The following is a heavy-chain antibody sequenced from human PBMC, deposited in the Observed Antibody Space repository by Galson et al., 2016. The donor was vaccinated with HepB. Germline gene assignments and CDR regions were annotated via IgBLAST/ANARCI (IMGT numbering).Heavy chain of an antibody. CDR1: GFTFDDYT. CDR2: ITWVGLSP. V-gene: IGHV3-43*01. J-gene: IGHJ6*02. CDR3: GKDWGSLWESSGKGMDV. D-gene: IGHD3-10*01. Sequence: SLRLSCAAFGFTFDDYTMHWVRQAPGKGLEWVSLITWVGLSPAYADSVKGRFTISRDNRKNSLYLEMNGLRTEDTALYYCGKDWGSLWESSGKGMDVWGQGTTVAVSS.